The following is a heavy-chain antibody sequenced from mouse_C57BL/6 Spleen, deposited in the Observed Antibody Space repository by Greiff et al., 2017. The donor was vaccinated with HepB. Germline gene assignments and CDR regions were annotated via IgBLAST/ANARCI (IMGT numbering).Heavy chain of an antibody. Sequence: VQLQQPGAELVRPGTSVKLSCKASGYTFTSYWMHWVKQRPGQGLEWIGVIDPSDSYTNYNQKFKGKATLTVDTSSSTAYMQLSSLTSEDSAVYCCARGFAYWGQGTLVTVSA. V-gene: IGHV1-59*01. CDR2: IDPSDSYT. J-gene: IGHJ3*01. CDR3: ARGFAY. CDR1: GYTFTSYW.